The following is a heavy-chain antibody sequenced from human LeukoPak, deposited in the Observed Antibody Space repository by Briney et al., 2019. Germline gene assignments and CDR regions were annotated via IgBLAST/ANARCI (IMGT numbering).Heavy chain of an antibody. CDR3: ARELYCSSTSCSTGWFDP. J-gene: IGHJ5*02. CDR1: GYTFTDYY. V-gene: IGHV1-2*02. CDR2: INPNSGGT. D-gene: IGHD2-2*01. Sequence: ASVKVSYKASGYTFTDYYMHWVRQAPGQGLEWMGWINPNSGGTNYAQKFQGRVTMTRDTPISTAYMELSRLRSDDTAVYYCARELYCSSTSCSTGWFDPWGQGTLVTVSS.